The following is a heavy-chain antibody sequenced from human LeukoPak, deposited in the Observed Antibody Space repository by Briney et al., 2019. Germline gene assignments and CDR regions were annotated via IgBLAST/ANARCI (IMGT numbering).Heavy chain of an antibody. Sequence: SETLSLTCTVSGGSLSSYYWSWVGQPPGKGVEGIGYIYYSGSNNYNPCLRSGVTISGDTSKNQFSLRLGAVKAADTAVYYCARDFIDYDILTGYPSSYYFDYWGQGTLVTVSS. V-gene: IGHV4-59*01. CDR2: IYYSGSN. CDR1: GGSLSSYY. J-gene: IGHJ4*02. D-gene: IGHD3-9*01. CDR3: ARDFIDYDILTGYPSSYYFDY.